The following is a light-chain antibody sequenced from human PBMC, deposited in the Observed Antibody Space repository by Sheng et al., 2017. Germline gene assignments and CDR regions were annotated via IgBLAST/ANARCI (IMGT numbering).Light chain of an antibody. CDR3: QQYSAYPLT. Sequence: DIQMTQSPSTLSASVGDRVTVTCRASQSINNYLAWFQQKPGKAPNLLMYMASTLQGGVPPRFTGSGSGTEFTLTISSLQPDDFATYYFQQYSAYPLTFGGGTKVEIK. CDR1: QSINNY. J-gene: IGKJ4*01. CDR2: MAS. V-gene: IGKV1-5*03.